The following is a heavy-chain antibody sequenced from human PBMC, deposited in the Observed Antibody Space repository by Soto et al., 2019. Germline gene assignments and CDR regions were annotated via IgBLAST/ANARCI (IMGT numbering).Heavy chain of an antibody. CDR1: GFTFSSYA. CDR3: AKDSGYSCFDY. V-gene: IGHV3-23*01. D-gene: IGHD3-22*01. CDR2: ISGSGGRT. Sequence: VGPLRLSCAASGFTFSSYAMSWVPQAPGKGREWVSAISGSGGRTYYADSVKGRFTIPRDNSQKTLYLQTNSLRVDYTAVYYCAKDSGYSCFDYWGQGTLVTVSS. J-gene: IGHJ4*02.